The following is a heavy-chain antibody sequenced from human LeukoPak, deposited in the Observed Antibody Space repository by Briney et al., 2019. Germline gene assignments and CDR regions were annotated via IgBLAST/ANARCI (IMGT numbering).Heavy chain of an antibody. CDR1: GYTFTSYA. D-gene: IGHD4-17*01. CDR3: VRDGSDYGDYVGSDY. Sequence: ASVKVSCKASGYTFTSYAMNWVRQAPGQGLEWMGWINTNTGNPTYAQGFTGRFVFSLDTSVSTAYLQISSLKAEDTAVYYCVRDGSDYGDYVGSDYWGQGTLVTVSS. V-gene: IGHV7-4-1*02. J-gene: IGHJ4*02. CDR2: INTNTGNP.